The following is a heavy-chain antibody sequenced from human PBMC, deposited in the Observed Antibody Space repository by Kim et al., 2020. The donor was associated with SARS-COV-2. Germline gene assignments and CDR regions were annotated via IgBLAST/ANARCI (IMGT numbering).Heavy chain of an antibody. CDR2: IATKAEGGFP. CDR3: TWYDIGSGWH. V-gene: IGHV3-15*04. Sequence: GGSLRLSCAVSGFTFRNAWMSWVRQPPGKGPEWVGRIATKAEGGFPDHAAFLEDRFTISRDDSTSVLYLEMYSLKTDDTGIYYCTWYDIGSGWHWGQGTRVTVSS. CDR1: GFTFRNAW. J-gene: IGHJ4*02. D-gene: IGHD6-19*01.